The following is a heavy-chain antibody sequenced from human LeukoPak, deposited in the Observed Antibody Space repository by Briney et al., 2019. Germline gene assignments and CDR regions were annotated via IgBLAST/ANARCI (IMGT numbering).Heavy chain of an antibody. CDR1: GFTFSIYS. Sequence: GSLRLSCTASGFTFSIYSMHWVRQAPDKGLEWVAVTSYDGSNKYYADSVKGRFTISRDNSKNTLYLQMNSLRAEDTAVYYCAKEGPAAMYYFDNWGQGTLVTVSS. J-gene: IGHJ4*02. CDR2: TSYDGSNK. CDR3: AKEGPAAMYYFDN. D-gene: IGHD2-2*01. V-gene: IGHV3-30*04.